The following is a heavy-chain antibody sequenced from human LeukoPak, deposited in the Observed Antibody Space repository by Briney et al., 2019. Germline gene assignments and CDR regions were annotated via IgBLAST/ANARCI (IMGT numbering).Heavy chain of an antibody. D-gene: IGHD5-24*01. CDR2: ISWNSGSI. CDR3: AKDIGRDGYNYWGYFDY. CDR1: GFTFDDYA. J-gene: IGHJ4*02. Sequence: GGSLRLSCAASGFTFDDYAMHWVRQAPGKGLEWVSGISWNSGSIGYADSVKGRFTISRDNAENSLYLQMNSLRAEDTALYYCAKDIGRDGYNYWGYFDYWGQGTLVTVSS. V-gene: IGHV3-9*01.